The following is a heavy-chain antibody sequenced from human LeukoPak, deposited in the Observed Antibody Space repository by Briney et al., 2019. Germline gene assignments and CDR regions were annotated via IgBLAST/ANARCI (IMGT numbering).Heavy chain of an antibody. CDR1: VFTFSDYY. CDR2: ISSSGSTI. CDR3: ARVGYGSGSYYLRDYYHMDV. Sequence: GGSLRLSCAASVFTFSDYYMSWIRQAPGKGLEWVSDISSSGSTIYNADSVKGRFTISRDNAQSSLYLQMNSLRAEETAVYYCARVGYGSGSYYLRDYYHMDVWGKGTTVTVYS. V-gene: IGHV3-11*01. D-gene: IGHD3-10*01. J-gene: IGHJ6*03.